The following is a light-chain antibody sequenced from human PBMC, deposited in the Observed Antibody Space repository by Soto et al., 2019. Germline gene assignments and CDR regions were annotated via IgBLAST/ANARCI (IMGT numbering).Light chain of an antibody. Sequence: IVMTQSPATLSVSPGERATLSCRASQSVSSNLAWYEQKPGQAPRLLIYGASIRATGIPDRFSGSGSGTEFTLTISRLEPEDFAVYYCQQYGKSSGTFGQGTRWIT. CDR3: QQYGKSSGT. J-gene: IGKJ1*01. CDR1: QSVSSN. CDR2: GAS. V-gene: IGKV3D-15*01.